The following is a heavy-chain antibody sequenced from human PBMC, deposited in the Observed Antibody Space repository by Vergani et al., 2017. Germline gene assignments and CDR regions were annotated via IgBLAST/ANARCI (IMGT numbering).Heavy chain of an antibody. CDR3: SRDLGRSRVNSHYGMGV. D-gene: IGHD4-23*01. CDR2: IVPILDRK. V-gene: IGHV1-69*08. Sequence: QVQLVQSGAEMKKPGSSVKVSCKSSGGTFSSYTFIWVRLAPGQGLDWMGSIVPILDRKEYAQKVQGRVAITSDTSKSTVYMELSSLISEDTAVYYCSRDLGRSRVNSHYGMGVWGQGTTVTVSS. J-gene: IGHJ6*02. CDR1: GGTFSSYT.